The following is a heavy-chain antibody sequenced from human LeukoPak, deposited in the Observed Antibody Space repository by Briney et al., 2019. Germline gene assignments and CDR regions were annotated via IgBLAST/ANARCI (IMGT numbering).Heavy chain of an antibody. Sequence: SETLSLTCTVSGGSISSYYWSWIRQPPGKGLEWIGYIYYSGSTNYNPSLKSRVTISVDTCKNQFSLKLSSVTAADTAVYYCARVPATGGNSVPFDYWGQGTLVTVSS. D-gene: IGHD4-23*01. CDR1: GGSISSYY. CDR3: ARVPATGGNSVPFDY. CDR2: IYYSGST. J-gene: IGHJ4*02. V-gene: IGHV4-59*01.